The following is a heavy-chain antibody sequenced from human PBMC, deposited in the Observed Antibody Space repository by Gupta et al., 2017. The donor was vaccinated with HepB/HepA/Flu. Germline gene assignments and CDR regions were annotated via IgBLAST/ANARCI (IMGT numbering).Heavy chain of an antibody. CDR3: ARGPEAIVVVPAAMRGEDWFDP. V-gene: IGHV1-69*04. CDR1: GGTFSSYA. Sequence: QVQLVQSGAEVKKPGSSVKVSCKASGGTFSSYAISWVRQAPGQGLGWMGRIIPILGIANYAQKFQGRVTITADKSTSTAYMELSSLRSEDTAVYYCARGPEAIVVVPAAMRGEDWFDPWGQGTLVTVSS. CDR2: IIPILGIA. D-gene: IGHD2-2*01. J-gene: IGHJ5*02.